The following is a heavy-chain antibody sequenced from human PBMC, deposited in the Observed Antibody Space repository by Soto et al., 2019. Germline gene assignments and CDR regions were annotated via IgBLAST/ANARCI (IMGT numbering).Heavy chain of an antibody. V-gene: IGHV3-43*01. D-gene: IGHD6-13*01. J-gene: IGHJ6*02. CDR3: SKDSVAAAGTHYYYYGMDV. CDR2: ISWDGGST. CDR1: GFTFDDYT. Sequence: GGSLRLSCAASGFTFDDYTMHWVRQAPGKGLEWVSLISWDGGSTYYADSVKGRFTISRDNSKNSLYLQMNSLRTEDTALYYCSKDSVAAAGTHYYYYGMDVWGQGTTVTVSS.